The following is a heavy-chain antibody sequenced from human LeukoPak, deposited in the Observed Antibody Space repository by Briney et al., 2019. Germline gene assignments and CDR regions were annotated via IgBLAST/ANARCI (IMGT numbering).Heavy chain of an antibody. V-gene: IGHV4-59*01. D-gene: IGHD6-19*01. J-gene: IGHJ4*02. CDR3: ARSSGWSRHYFDY. CDR1: GGSISSYY. CDR2: IYYSGST. Sequence: PSETLSLTCTVSGGSISSYYWSWIRQPPGKGLEWIGYIYYSGSTNYNPSLKSRVTISVDTSKNQFSLKLSSVTAADTAVYYCARSSGWSRHYFDYWGQGTLVTVSS.